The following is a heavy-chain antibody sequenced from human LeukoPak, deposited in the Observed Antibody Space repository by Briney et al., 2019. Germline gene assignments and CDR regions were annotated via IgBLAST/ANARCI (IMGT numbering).Heavy chain of an antibody. CDR2: INPSGGST. V-gene: IGHV1-46*03. CDR1: GYTFTSYY. J-gene: IGHJ5*02. Sequence: GASVKVSCKASGYTFTSYYMHWVRQAPGQGLEWMGIINPSGGSTSYAQKFQGRVTMTRDTSTSTVYMELSSLRSEDTAVYYCARDLEVPAAIINWFDPWGQGTLVTVSS. CDR3: ARDLEVPAAIINWFDP. D-gene: IGHD2-2*02.